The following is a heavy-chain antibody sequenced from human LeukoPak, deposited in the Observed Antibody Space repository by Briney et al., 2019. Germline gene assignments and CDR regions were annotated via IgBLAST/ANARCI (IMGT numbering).Heavy chain of an antibody. CDR3: ARSITMVRGATGYGMDV. J-gene: IGHJ6*02. CDR1: GFTFSSYG. CDR2: IWYDGSNK. V-gene: IGHV3-33*01. Sequence: PGGSLRLSCAASGFTFSSYGMHWVRQAPGKGLEWVAVIWYDGSNKYYADSVKGRFTISRDNSKNTLYLQMNSLRAEDTAVYYCARSITMVRGATGYGMDVWGQGTTVTVSS. D-gene: IGHD3-10*01.